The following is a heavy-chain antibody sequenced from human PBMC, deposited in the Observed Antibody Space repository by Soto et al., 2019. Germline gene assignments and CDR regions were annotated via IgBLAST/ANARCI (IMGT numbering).Heavy chain of an antibody. CDR2: ISYDGTNK. D-gene: IGHD4-4*01. Sequence: QVQLVESGGGVVQPGTSLRLSCAASGFTFSSFAKHWVRQAPGKGLEWVAVISYDGTNKYYADSVRGRFTISTDISKNTLYLEMNGLRAEETAVYYCARGAYSNPYHYGLDVWGQGTTVTVSS. CDR1: GFTFSSFA. CDR3: ARGAYSNPYHYGLDV. J-gene: IGHJ6*02. V-gene: IGHV3-30-3*01.